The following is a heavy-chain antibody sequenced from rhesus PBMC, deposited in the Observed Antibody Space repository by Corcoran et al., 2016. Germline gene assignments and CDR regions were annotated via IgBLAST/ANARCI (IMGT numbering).Heavy chain of an antibody. CDR2: IDSCGST. V-gene: IGHV4S11*01. Sequence: QVQLQESGPGLVKPSETLSLTCAVSGDSISSSYWSWIRQAPGKGLEWIGRIDSCGSTSYNPSLKSGVTLAVDTSKNQFSLKMSCVTAADTAVYYCARHKYYSNYVDYWGQGVLVTVSS. CDR1: GDSISSSY. CDR3: ARHKYYSNYVDY. D-gene: IGHD3-3*01. J-gene: IGHJ4*01.